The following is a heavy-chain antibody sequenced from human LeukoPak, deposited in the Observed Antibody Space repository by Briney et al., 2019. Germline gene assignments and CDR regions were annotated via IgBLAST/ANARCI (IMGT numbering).Heavy chain of an antibody. V-gene: IGHV1-69*05. Sequence: SVKVSCKASGGTFSSYAISWVRQAPGQGLEWMGGIIPIFGTANYAQKFQGRVTITTDESTSTAYMELSSLRSEDTAVYYCARRGLHHFNWFDPWGQGTLVTVSS. J-gene: IGHJ5*02. CDR2: IIPIFGTA. CDR3: ARRGLHHFNWFDP. D-gene: IGHD5-18*01. CDR1: GGTFSSYA.